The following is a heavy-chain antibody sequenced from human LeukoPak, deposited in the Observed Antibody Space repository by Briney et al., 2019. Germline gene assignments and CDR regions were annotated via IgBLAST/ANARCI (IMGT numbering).Heavy chain of an antibody. Sequence: GSSVKVSFKASGGTFSSYAISWVRQAPGQGLEWMGGIIPIFGTANYAQKFQGRVTITTDESTSTAYMELSSLRSEDTAVYYCARERERGYCTNGVCYTGWFDPWGQGTLVTVSS. V-gene: IGHV1-69*05. J-gene: IGHJ5*02. CDR1: GGTFSSYA. D-gene: IGHD2-8*01. CDR2: IIPIFGTA. CDR3: ARERERGYCTNGVCYTGWFDP.